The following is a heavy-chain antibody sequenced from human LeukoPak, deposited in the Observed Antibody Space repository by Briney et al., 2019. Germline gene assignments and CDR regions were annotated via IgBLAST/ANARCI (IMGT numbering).Heavy chain of an antibody. V-gene: IGHV3-9*01. CDR2: ISWNSGSI. Sequence: PGRSLRLSCAASGFTFDDYAMHWVRQAPGKGLEWVSGISWNSGSIGYADSVKGRFTISRDNAKNSLYLQTSSLRPEDTALYYCAKGPYSSGWYYFDYWGQGALVTVSS. CDR1: GFTFDDYA. J-gene: IGHJ4*02. D-gene: IGHD6-19*01. CDR3: AKGPYSSGWYYFDY.